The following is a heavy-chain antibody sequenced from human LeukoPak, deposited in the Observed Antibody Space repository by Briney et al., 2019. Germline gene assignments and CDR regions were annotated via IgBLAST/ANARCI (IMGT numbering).Heavy chain of an antibody. J-gene: IGHJ4*02. V-gene: IGHV4-39*07. D-gene: IGHD3-22*01. Sequence: SETLSLTCTVSGGSISSGGYYWSWIRQPPGKGLEWIGEINHSGSTNYNPSLKSRVTISVDTSKNQFSLKLSSVTAADTAVYYCASRMIVVVSYYFDYWGQGTLVTVSS. CDR1: GGSISSGGYY. CDR2: INHSGST. CDR3: ASRMIVVVSYYFDY.